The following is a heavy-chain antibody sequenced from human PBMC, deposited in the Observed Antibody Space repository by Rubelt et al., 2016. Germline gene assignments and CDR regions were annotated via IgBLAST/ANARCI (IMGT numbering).Heavy chain of an antibody. CDR3: ATSRVPGAYDY. CDR1: GFTFSSYW. V-gene: IGHV3-7*01. J-gene: IGHJ4*02. D-gene: IGHD2-2*01. CDR2: IKEDGSET. Sequence: RLSCAASGFTFSSYWMSWARQAPGTGLEWLANIKEDGSETYHVDSVRGRFTISRDNAKNSVYLQMNSLRAEDTAVYYCATSRVPGAYDYWGQGTLVTVSS.